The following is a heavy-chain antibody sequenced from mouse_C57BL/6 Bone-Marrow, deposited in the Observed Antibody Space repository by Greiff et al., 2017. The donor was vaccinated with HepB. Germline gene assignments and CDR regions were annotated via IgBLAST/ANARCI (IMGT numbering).Heavy chain of an antibody. V-gene: IGHV5-6*01. CDR2: ISSGGSYT. J-gene: IGHJ3*01. CDR1: GFTFSSYG. CDR3: ARQDAPSWFAY. Sequence: EVMLVESGGDLVKPGGSLKLSCAASGFTFSSYGMSWVRQTPDKRLEWVATISSGGSYTYYPDSVKGRFTISRDNAKNTLYLQMSRLKSEDTARYYGARQDAPSWFAYGGQGTRVTVSA.